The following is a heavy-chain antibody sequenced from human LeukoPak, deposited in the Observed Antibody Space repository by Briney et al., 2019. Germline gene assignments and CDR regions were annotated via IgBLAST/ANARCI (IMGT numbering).Heavy chain of an antibody. V-gene: IGHV3-30*04. CDR2: ISYDGSNK. D-gene: IGHD4-17*01. CDR1: GFTFSSYA. Sequence: PGGSLRLACAVSGFTFSSYAMSWVRQAPGKGLEWVAVISYDGSNKYYADSVKGRFTISRDNSKNTLYLQMNSLRAEDTAVYYCARDGDYDYYYYMDVWGKGTTVTVSS. CDR3: ARDGDYDYYYYMDV. J-gene: IGHJ6*03.